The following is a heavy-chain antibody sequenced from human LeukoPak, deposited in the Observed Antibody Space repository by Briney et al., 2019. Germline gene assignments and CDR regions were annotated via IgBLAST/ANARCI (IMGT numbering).Heavy chain of an antibody. J-gene: IGHJ4*02. V-gene: IGHV3-9*01. CDR2: ISWNSGSI. CDR1: GFTFDDYA. CDR3: AKSSSGWFYYFDY. D-gene: IGHD6-19*01. Sequence: GGSLRLSCAASGFTFDDYAMHWVRQSPGKGREGVSGISWNSGSIGYADSVKGRFTISRDNAKNSLYLQMNSLRAEDTALYYCAKSSSGWFYYFDYWGQGTLVTVSS.